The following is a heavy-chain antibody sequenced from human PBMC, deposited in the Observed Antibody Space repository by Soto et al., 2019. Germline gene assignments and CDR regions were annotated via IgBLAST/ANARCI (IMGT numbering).Heavy chain of an antibody. J-gene: IGHJ3*02. CDR2: IYDSGST. D-gene: IGHD2-2*01. CDR1: GGSLSSYY. Sequence: SETLSLTCTVSGGSLSSYYWSWIRQPAGKGLEWIGRIYDSGSTNCIPSLRSRVTMSVDTSKNQLSLKMSSVTAADTAVYYCAREGTYQLSGDHALDIWGQGTVVTVSS. CDR3: AREGTYQLSGDHALDI. V-gene: IGHV4-4*07.